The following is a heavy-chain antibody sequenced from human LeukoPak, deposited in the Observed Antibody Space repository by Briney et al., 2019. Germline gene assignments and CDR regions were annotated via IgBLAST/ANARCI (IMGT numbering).Heavy chain of an antibody. Sequence: QTGGSLRLSCAASGFMFGNFGMHWVRQAPGKGLEWVAVISYDGKKEYYKQSVKGRFTISRDNSKNTVSLQMNSLRTEDTAVYYCAKDEAYNWGPPLTYYYGMDVWGKGTTVTVSS. J-gene: IGHJ6*04. CDR1: GFMFGNFG. CDR3: AKDEAYNWGPPLTYYYGMDV. D-gene: IGHD1-1*01. CDR2: ISYDGKKE. V-gene: IGHV3-30*18.